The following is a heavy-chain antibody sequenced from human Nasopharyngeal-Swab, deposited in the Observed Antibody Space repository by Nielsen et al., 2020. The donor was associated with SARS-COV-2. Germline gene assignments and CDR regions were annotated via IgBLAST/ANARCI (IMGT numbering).Heavy chain of an antibody. CDR3: ARGGRGSQYYMDV. J-gene: IGHJ6*03. V-gene: IGHV3-11*06. D-gene: IGHD1-26*01. Sequence: GESLKISCAASGFTFSDYYMSWIRQAPGKGLEWVSYTSSSGSYTNYGDSVRGRFTISRDNAKNSLFLQMNSLRAGDTAVYYCARGGRGSQYYMDVWGKGTTVTVSS. CDR2: TSSSGSYT. CDR1: GFTFSDYY.